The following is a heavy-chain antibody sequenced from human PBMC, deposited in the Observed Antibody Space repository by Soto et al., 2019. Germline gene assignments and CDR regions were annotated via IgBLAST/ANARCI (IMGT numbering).Heavy chain of an antibody. CDR2: ISYDGSNK. D-gene: IGHD2-21*01. CDR1: GFTFSSYG. Sequence: QVQLVESGGGAVQPGRSLRLSCAASGFTFSSYGMHWVCQAPGKGLEWVAVISYDGSNKYYADSVKGRFTISRDNSKNTLYLQMNSLRAEDTGVYYCAKDHSDGSLDYWGQGTLVTVSS. J-gene: IGHJ4*02. V-gene: IGHV3-30*18. CDR3: AKDHSDGSLDY.